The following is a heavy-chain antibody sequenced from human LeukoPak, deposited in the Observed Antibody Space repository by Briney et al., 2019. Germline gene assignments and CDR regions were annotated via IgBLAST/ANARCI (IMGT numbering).Heavy chain of an antibody. J-gene: IGHJ5*02. CDR3: ARDGYSSGWLTHYYNWFDP. CDR1: GGTFSSYA. CDR2: ISAYNGNT. D-gene: IGHD6-19*01. Sequence: GASVKVSCKASGGTFSSYAISWVRQAPGQGLEWMGWISAYNGNTNYAQKLQSRVTMTTDTSTSTAYMELRSLRSDDTAVYYCARDGYSSGWLTHYYNWFDPWGQGTLVTVSS. V-gene: IGHV1-18*01.